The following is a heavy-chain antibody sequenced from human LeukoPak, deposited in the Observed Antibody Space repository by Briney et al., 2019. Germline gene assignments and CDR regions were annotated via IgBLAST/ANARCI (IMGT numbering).Heavy chain of an antibody. V-gene: IGHV3-43D*03. CDR3: AKDRGLGSSRIFDY. Sequence: TGGSLRLSCAVSGFTFDDYAMHWVRQVPGKGLEWVCLISWDGGNTYYADSVKGRFTISRDNSRDSLYLQMNSLRPEDTALYYCAKDRGLGSSRIFDYWGQGTLVTVSS. J-gene: IGHJ4*02. D-gene: IGHD6-13*01. CDR1: GFTFDDYA. CDR2: ISWDGGNT.